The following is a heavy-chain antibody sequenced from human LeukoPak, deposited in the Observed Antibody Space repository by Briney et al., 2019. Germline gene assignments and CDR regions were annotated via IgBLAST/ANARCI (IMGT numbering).Heavy chain of an antibody. CDR3: ARMVFPYCTSTRCSDYYYYYMDV. J-gene: IGHJ6*03. D-gene: IGHD2-2*01. CDR1: GFPFSGYW. V-gene: IGHV3-7*01. Sequence: GGSLRLSCAASGFPFSGYWMRWFRQAPGKGLEWVANIKQDGSEKYYVDSVKGRFTISRDNAKNSLYLQMNSLRAEDTAVYYCARMVFPYCTSTRCSDYYYYYMDVWGKGTTVTVSS. CDR2: IKQDGSEK.